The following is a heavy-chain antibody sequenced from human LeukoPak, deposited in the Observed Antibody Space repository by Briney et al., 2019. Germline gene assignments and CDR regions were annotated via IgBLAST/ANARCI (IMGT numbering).Heavy chain of an antibody. CDR2: IYYSGST. V-gene: IGHV4-59*08. Sequence: PSETLSLTCTVSGGSISSYYWSWIRQPPGKGLEWIGYIYYSGSTNYNPSLKSRVTISVDTSKNQFSLKLSSVTAADTAVYYCARRPQYGSFDYWGQGTLVTVSS. CDR1: GGSISSYY. CDR3: ARRPQYGSFDY. D-gene: IGHD4-17*01. J-gene: IGHJ4*02.